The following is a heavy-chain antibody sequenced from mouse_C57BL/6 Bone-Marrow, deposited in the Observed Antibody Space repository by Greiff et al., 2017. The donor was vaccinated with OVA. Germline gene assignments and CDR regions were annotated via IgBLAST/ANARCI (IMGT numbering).Heavy chain of an antibody. V-gene: IGHV5-6*01. CDR3: ARLGSSYRYFDV. CDR2: ISSGGSYT. Sequence: EVHLVESGGDLVKPGGSLKLSCAASGFNFSSYGMSWVRQTPDKRLEWVATISSGGSYTYYPDSVKGRFTISRDNAKNTLYLQMSSLKSEDTAMYYCARLGSSYRYFDVWGTGTTVTVSS. CDR1: GFNFSSYG. J-gene: IGHJ1*03. D-gene: IGHD1-1*01.